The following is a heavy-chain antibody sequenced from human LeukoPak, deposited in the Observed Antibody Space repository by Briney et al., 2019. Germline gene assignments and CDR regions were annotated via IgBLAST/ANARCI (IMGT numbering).Heavy chain of an antibody. V-gene: IGHV4-39*01. CDR1: GGSISSSSYY. J-gene: IGHJ4*02. CDR3: ARHKRPARYSSGWYMDY. D-gene: IGHD6-19*01. Sequence: SETLSLTCTVSGGSISSSSYYWGWIRQPPGKGLEWIGSIYYSGSTYYNPSLKSRVTISVDTPKNQFSLKLSSMTAADTAVYYCARHKRPARYSSGWYMDYWGQGTLVTVSS. CDR2: IYYSGST.